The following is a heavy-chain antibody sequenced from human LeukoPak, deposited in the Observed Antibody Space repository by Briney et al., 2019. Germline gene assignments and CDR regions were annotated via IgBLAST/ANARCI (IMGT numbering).Heavy chain of an antibody. CDR2: INAYNGKT. D-gene: IGHD3-16*01. CDR3: ARRGLSDFYYSYMAV. Sequence: GASVKVSRKASGYTFTSYGISWVRQAPGQGLEWMGWINAYNGKTNYVQRFQGRVTMTTDTSTSTAYMELGSLRSDDTAVYDCARRGLSDFYYSYMAVWGKGTTVTVPS. V-gene: IGHV1-18*01. CDR1: GYTFTSYG. J-gene: IGHJ6*03.